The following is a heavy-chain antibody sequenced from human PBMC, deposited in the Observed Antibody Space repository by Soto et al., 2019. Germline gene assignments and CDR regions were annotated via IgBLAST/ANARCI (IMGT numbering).Heavy chain of an antibody. J-gene: IGHJ3*02. CDR2: INPATGAA. CDR3: ARGGGVGVAGSAAFDM. V-gene: IGHV1-2*02. Sequence: QLHLVQSGAVVKKPGASVTFSCSASGYPVTAYYMHWVRQAPGRGLEWMGGINPATGAAKYTQTFQGRVTMTRDPSTSTVVMELSGLTSEDTAVFYWARGGGVGVAGSAAFDMWGQGTLVTVSS. CDR1: GYPVTAYY. D-gene: IGHD3-3*01.